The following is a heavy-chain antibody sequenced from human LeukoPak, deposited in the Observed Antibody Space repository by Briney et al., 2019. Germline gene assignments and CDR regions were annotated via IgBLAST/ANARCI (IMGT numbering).Heavy chain of an antibody. D-gene: IGHD3-10*01. J-gene: IGHJ6*02. V-gene: IGHV4-59*08. CDR1: GGSISSYY. CDR3: ARLMRVRGVTNTGYYYYYGMDV. Sequence: SETLSLTCTVSGGSISSYYWSWIRQPPGKGLEWIGYIYYSGSTNYNPSLKSRVTISVDTSKNQFSLKLSSVTAADTAVYYCARLMRVRGVTNTGYYYYYGMDVWGQGTTVTVSS. CDR2: IYYSGST.